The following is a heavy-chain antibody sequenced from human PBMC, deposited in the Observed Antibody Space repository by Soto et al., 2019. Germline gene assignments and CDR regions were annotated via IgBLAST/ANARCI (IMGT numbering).Heavy chain of an antibody. Sequence: QITLKESGPTLVKPTQTLTLTCTFSGFSLSTSGVGVGWIRQPPGKALEWLALIYWNDDKRYSPSLKSRLTITQDTSKNQDVLTITNMYPVETATSYCAHHTYSYGSGSYPYYFDYWGQGTLFTVS. J-gene: IGHJ4*02. CDR1: GFSLSTSGVG. D-gene: IGHD3-10*01. V-gene: IGHV2-5*01. CDR2: IYWNDDK. CDR3: AHHTYSYGSGSYPYYFDY.